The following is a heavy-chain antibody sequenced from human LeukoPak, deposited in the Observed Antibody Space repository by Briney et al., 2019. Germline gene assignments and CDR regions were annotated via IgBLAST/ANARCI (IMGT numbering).Heavy chain of an antibody. J-gene: IGHJ4*02. CDR1: GYTFTSYD. CDR3: ARAMRGPYGSGSYPLGY. D-gene: IGHD3-10*01. V-gene: IGHV1-8*01. Sequence: ASVKVSCKASGYTFTSYDINWVRQATGQGLEWMGWMNPNSGNTGYAQKFQGRVTMTRNTSISTAYMELSSLRSEDTAVYYCARAMRGPYGSGSYPLGYWGQGTLVTVSS. CDR2: MNPNSGNT.